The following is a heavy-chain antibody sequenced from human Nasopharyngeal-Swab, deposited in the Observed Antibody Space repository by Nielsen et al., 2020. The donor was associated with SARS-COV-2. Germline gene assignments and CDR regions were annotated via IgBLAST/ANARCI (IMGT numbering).Heavy chain of an antibody. Sequence: GESLKISCAASGFTFSSYSMHWVRQAPGKGLEWVAILSLDGIIKYYADSVKGRFTISRDTSKNTLYLQMNSLRAEDTSIYYCARDALQSSSLYYFDYWGQGTLVTVSS. CDR1: GFTFSSYS. D-gene: IGHD6-13*01. V-gene: IGHV3-30-3*01. J-gene: IGHJ4*02. CDR2: LSLDGIIK. CDR3: ARDALQSSSLYYFDY.